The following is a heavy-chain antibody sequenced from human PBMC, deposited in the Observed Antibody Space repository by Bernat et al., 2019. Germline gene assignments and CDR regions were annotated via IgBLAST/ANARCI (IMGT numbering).Heavy chain of an antibody. D-gene: IGHD3-16*01. J-gene: IGHJ5*02. V-gene: IGHV3-74*01. Sequence: EVQLVESGGGLVQPGGSLRLSCAASGFTGNTLWMYWVRQAPGKGLVWVSRINSDGRYTTYADSVKGRCPISRDNAKNTLYLQMHSLRAEDTAVYYCARGSVTFGGVIAPWGQGTLVTVSS. CDR3: ARGSVTFGGVIAP. CDR2: INSDGRYT. CDR1: GFTGNTLW.